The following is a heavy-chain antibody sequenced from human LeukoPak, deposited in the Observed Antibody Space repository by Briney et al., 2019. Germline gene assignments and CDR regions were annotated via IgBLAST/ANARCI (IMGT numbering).Heavy chain of an antibody. D-gene: IGHD6-6*01. Sequence: SETLSLTCAVYGGSFSGYYWSWIRQPPGKGLEWIGEINHSGSTNYNPSLKSRVTISVDTSKNQFSLKLSSVTAADTAVYYCARGPEYSSSSGFDYWGQGTLVTVSS. CDR2: INHSGST. CDR1: GGSFSGYY. V-gene: IGHV4-34*01. J-gene: IGHJ4*02. CDR3: ARGPEYSSSSGFDY.